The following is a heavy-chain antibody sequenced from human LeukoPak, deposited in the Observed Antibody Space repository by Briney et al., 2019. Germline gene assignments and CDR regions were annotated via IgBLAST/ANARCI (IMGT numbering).Heavy chain of an antibody. CDR3: ASLVPNIDY. V-gene: IGHV3-21*01. Sequence: PGGSLRLSCAASGFTFSSYSMNWVRQAPGKGLEWVSSISSSSSYIYYADSVKGRFTISRGSAKNSLYLQMNSLRAEDTAVYYCASLVPNIDYWGQGILVTVSS. D-gene: IGHD2-8*02. J-gene: IGHJ4*02. CDR1: GFTFSSYS. CDR2: ISSSSSYI.